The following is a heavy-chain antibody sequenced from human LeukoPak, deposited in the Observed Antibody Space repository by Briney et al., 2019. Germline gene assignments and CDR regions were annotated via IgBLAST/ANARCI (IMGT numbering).Heavy chain of an antibody. CDR2: ISAYNGNT. Sequence: ASVKVSXKASGYTFTSYGISWMRQAPGQGLEWIGWISAYNGNTNYAQKLQGRVTMTTDTSTSTAYMELRSLRSDDTAVYYCARDLYYDSSGLTRDYWGQGTLVTVSS. CDR3: ARDLYYDSSGLTRDY. J-gene: IGHJ4*02. D-gene: IGHD3-22*01. V-gene: IGHV1-18*01. CDR1: GYTFTSYG.